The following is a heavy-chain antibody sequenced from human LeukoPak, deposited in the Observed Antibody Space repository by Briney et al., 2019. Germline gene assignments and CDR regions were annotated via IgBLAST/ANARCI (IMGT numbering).Heavy chain of an antibody. CDR3: ARAEQWLENYYYMDV. V-gene: IGHV1-8*02. J-gene: IGHJ6*03. CDR1: GYTFTSYD. D-gene: IGHD6-19*01. CDR2: INPNSGNT. Sequence: GASVKVSCKASGYTFTSYDINWVRQAPGQGLEWMGWINPNSGNTGYAQKFQGRVTITRKNSITTAYMELSSLRSEDTAVYYCARAEQWLENYYYMDVWGIGTTVTVSS.